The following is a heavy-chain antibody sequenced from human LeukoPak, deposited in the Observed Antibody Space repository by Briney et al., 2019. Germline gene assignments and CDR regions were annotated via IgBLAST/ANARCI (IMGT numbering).Heavy chain of an antibody. Sequence: ASVKVSCKASGYTFTGYDINWVRQATGQGLEWMGWISAYNGNTNYAQKLQGRVTMTTDTSTSTAYMELRSLRSDDTAVYYCASISVAGVFWGQGTLVTVSS. CDR3: ASISVAGVF. D-gene: IGHD6-19*01. CDR2: ISAYNGNT. CDR1: GYTFTGYD. J-gene: IGHJ4*02. V-gene: IGHV1-18*01.